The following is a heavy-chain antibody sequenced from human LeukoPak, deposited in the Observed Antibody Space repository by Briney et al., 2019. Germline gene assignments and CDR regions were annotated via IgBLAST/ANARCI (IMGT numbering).Heavy chain of an antibody. D-gene: IGHD2-15*01. CDR3: ARDKWDVVVVAATNWFDP. Sequence: GASVKVSCKASGYTFTSYDINWVRQATGQGLEWMGWMNPNSGNTRYAQKFQGRVTMTRNTSISTAYMELSSLRSEDTAVYYCARDKWDVVVVAATNWFDPWGQGTLVTVSS. V-gene: IGHV1-8*01. J-gene: IGHJ5*02. CDR1: GYTFTSYD. CDR2: MNPNSGNT.